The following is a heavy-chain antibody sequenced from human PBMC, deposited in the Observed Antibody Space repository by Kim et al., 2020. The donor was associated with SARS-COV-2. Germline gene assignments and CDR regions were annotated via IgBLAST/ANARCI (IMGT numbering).Heavy chain of an antibody. Sequence: GGSLRLSCAVSGIPFSNAWFNCVRQSPGKGLEWVGRIKSKTDGGTADLAAPVKGRFAISRDDSKNTLSLLMNNVETDDSAVYYCNTVSMRWGQGTLVTVS. CDR3: NTVSMR. CDR1: GIPFSNAW. CDR2: IKSKTDGGTA. D-gene: IGHD2-2*01. J-gene: IGHJ4*02. V-gene: IGHV3-15*01.